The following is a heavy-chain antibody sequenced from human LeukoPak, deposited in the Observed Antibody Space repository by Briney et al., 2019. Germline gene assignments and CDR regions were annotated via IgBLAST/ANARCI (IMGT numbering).Heavy chain of an antibody. CDR1: GYSISSGYY. Sequence: KASETLSLTCTVSGYSISSGYYWGWIRQPPGKGLEWIGSIYHSGSTYYNPSLKSRVTISVDTSKNQFSLKLSSVTAADTAVYYCAGGTTNAFDIWGQGTMVTVSS. CDR3: AGGTTNAFDI. J-gene: IGHJ3*02. CDR2: IYHSGST. D-gene: IGHD1-1*01. V-gene: IGHV4-38-2*02.